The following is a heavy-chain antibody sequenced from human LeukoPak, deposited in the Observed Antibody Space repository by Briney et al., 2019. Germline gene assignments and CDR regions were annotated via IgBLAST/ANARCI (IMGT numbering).Heavy chain of an antibody. CDR3: ARGVGYSSSWYSMYHGAFDI. CDR2: IGTAGDT. D-gene: IGHD6-13*01. CDR1: GFTFSSYD. J-gene: IGHJ3*02. V-gene: IGHV3-13*04. Sequence: PGGSLRLSCAASGFTFSSYDMHWVRQATGKGLEWVSAIGTAGDTYYPGSVKGRFTISRENAKNSLYLQMNSLRAGDTAVYYCARGVGYSSSWYSMYHGAFDIWGPVAIVTVSS.